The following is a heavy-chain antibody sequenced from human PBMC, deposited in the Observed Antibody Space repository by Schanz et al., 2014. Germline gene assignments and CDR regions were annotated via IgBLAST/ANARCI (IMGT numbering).Heavy chain of an antibody. CDR3: ARSGSSNWYFFDY. CDR2: ISAQIGDT. V-gene: IGHV1-18*01. J-gene: IGHJ4*02. D-gene: IGHD6-13*01. Sequence: VQLEQSGAEVKKPGSSVKVSCKASGGTFSSFGINWVRQAPGQGLEWIGWISAQIGDTRYAQKMQGRVTMTRDVSSTTAFLELRSLRYDDTAVYYCARSGSSNWYFFDYWGQGTLVTVSS. CDR1: GGTFSSFG.